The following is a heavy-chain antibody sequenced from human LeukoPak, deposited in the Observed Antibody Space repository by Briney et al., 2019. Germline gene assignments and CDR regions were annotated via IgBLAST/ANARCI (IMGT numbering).Heavy chain of an antibody. CDR2: IFYSGST. V-gene: IGHV4-59*01. D-gene: IGHD1-26*01. CDR3: ARGPGGGSYSDAFDI. Sequence: SETLSLTCTVSGGSISDYYWNWIRQPPGKGLEWIAYIFYSGSTSYNPSLKSRVAISMNTSRNQFSLKLSSVTAADTAVYYCARGPGGGSYSDAFDIWGQGTMVTVSS. J-gene: IGHJ3*02. CDR1: GGSISDYY.